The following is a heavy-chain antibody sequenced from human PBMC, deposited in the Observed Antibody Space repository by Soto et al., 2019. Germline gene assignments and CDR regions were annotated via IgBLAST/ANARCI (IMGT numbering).Heavy chain of an antibody. CDR3: ARDLYDYDSSGYYGDAFDI. Sequence: SETLSLTCTVSGGSISSYYWSWIRQPPGKGLEWIGYIYYSGSTNYNPSLKSRFTISVETSKNQYSLKLSSVTAADTAVYYCARDLYDYDSSGYYGDAFDIWGQGTMVTVSS. CDR2: IYYSGST. CDR1: GGSISSYY. D-gene: IGHD3-22*01. V-gene: IGHV4-59*01. J-gene: IGHJ3*02.